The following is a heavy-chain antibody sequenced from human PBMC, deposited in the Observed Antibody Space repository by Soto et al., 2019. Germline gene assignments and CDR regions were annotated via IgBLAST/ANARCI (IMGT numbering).Heavy chain of an antibody. Sequence: SGTLSLTCTVSGGSISSGGYYWSWIRQHPGKGPEWIGYIYYSGSTYYNPSLKSRVTISVDTSKNQFSLKLSSVTAADTAVYYCARDEHYGSGSYGNWFDPWAQGTLVTVSS. CDR2: IYYSGST. J-gene: IGHJ5*02. CDR3: ARDEHYGSGSYGNWFDP. V-gene: IGHV4-31*03. D-gene: IGHD3-10*01. CDR1: GGSISSGGYY.